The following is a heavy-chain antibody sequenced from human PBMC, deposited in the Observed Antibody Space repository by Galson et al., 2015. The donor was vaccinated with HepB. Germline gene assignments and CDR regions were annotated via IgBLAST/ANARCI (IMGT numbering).Heavy chain of an antibody. V-gene: IGHV3-30-3*01. CDR1: GFTFSSYA. J-gene: IGHJ4*02. CDR3: GRVPFRIGYCSSTSCYSPPLYY. Sequence: SLRLSCAASGFTFSSYAMHWVRQAPGKGLEWVAVISYDGSNKYYADSVKGRFTISRDNSKNTLYLQMNSLRAEDTAVYYCGRVPFRIGYCSSTSCYSPPLYYWGQGTLVTVSS. CDR2: ISYDGSNK. D-gene: IGHD2-2*02.